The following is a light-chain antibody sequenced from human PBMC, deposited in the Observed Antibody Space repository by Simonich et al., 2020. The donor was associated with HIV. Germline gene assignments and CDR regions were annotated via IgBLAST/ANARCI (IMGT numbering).Light chain of an antibody. CDR3: VLYMGSGISV. V-gene: IGLV8-61*01. CDR1: SGSVSTSYY. J-gene: IGLJ3*02. Sequence: QTVVTQETSSSVSPGGTVTLTCALSSGSVSTSYYPTWYHPTPGQPPRTLIYSTNTRSSGVPDRFSGSILGNKAVLTITGAQADDEGYYYCVLYMGSGISVFGGGTKLTVL. CDR2: STN.